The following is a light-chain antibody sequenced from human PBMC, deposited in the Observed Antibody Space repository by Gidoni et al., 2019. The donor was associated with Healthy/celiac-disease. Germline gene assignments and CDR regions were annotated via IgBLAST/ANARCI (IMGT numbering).Light chain of an antibody. CDR3: MQALQTPRT. J-gene: IGKJ3*01. CDR1: QSLLHSNGYNY. Sequence: DIVLTQFPLSLPVTPGEPASISCRSSQSLLHSNGYNYLNWYLQKPGQSQQLLIYLGSNRAAWVPDRFSGSGSGTDFTLKISKVEAEDVGVYYCMQALQTPRTFGPGTKVDIK. CDR2: LGS. V-gene: IGKV2-28*01.